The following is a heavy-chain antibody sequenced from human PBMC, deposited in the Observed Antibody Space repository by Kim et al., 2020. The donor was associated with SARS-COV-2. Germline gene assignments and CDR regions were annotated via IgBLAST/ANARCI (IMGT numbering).Heavy chain of an antibody. CDR2: ISGSGGST. CDR1: GFTFSSYA. CDR3: AKDHRLSSSWFLWYYYGMDV. D-gene: IGHD6-13*01. J-gene: IGHJ6*02. V-gene: IGHV3-23*01. Sequence: GGSLRLSCAASGFTFSSYAMSWVRQAPGKGLEWVSAISGSGGSTYYADSVKGRFTISRDNSKNTLYLQMNSLRAEDTAVYYCAKDHRLSSSWFLWYYYGMDVWGQGTTVTVSS.